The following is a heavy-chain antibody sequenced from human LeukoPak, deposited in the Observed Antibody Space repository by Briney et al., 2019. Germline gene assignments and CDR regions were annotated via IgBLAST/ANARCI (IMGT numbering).Heavy chain of an antibody. Sequence: ASVKVSCKASGYTFYNYAIHWLRQAPGQGLEWMGWINTRTGDTEYSQKFQGRVSITKDTPESTAYMELRSLRSEGMAVYYCARDSGRGWYEFQWGQGTLVTVSS. J-gene: IGHJ4*02. CDR1: GYTFYNYA. CDR2: INTRTGDT. CDR3: ARDSGRGWYEFQ. D-gene: IGHD6-19*01. V-gene: IGHV1-3*03.